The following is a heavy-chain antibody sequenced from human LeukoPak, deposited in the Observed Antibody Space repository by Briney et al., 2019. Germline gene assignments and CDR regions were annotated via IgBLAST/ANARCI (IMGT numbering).Heavy chain of an antibody. CDR2: INPNSGGT. V-gene: IGHV1-2*02. CDR3: ARSSGSHDYYFDY. D-gene: IGHD1-26*01. J-gene: IGHJ4*02. CDR1: GYTFTGYH. Sequence: GASVKVSCKASGYTFTGYHMHWVRQAPGQGLEWMGWINPNSGGTNYAQKFQGRVTMTRDTSISTAYMELSRLRSDDTAVYYCARSSGSHDYYFDYWGQGTLVTVSS.